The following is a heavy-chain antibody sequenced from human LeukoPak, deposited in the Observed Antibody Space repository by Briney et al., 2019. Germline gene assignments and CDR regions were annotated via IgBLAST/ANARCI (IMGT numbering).Heavy chain of an antibody. CDR3: ARSSNYCGGDWYYYYYYGMDV. V-gene: IGHV4-31*03. CDR1: GGSISRGGYY. D-gene: IGHD2-21*02. CDR2: IYYSGST. J-gene: IGHJ6*02. Sequence: SETLSLTCTVSGGSISRGGYYWSWIRQHPGKGLEWIGSIYYSGSTYYNPSLKSRVTISVDTSKNQFSLKLSSVTAAKTAVYYCARSSNYCGGDWYYYYYYGMDVWGQGATVTVSS.